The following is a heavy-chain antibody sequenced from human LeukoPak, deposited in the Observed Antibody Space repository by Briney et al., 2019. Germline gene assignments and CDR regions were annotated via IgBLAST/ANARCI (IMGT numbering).Heavy chain of an antibody. CDR2: ISYDGSNK. J-gene: IGHJ5*02. CDR1: GFTFSSYA. Sequence: PGGSLRLSCAASGFTFSSYAMSWVRQAPGKGLQWVALISYDGSNKYYADSVKGRFTISRDNSKNTLYLQMNSLRAEDTAVYYCARPRGAAAGTFGFDPWGQGTLVTVSS. D-gene: IGHD6-13*01. CDR3: ARPRGAAAGTFGFDP. V-gene: IGHV3-30*03.